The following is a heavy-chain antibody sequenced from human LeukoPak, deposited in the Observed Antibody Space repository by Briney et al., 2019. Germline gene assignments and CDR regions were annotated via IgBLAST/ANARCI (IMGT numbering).Heavy chain of an antibody. CDR2: IYYSGST. CDR3: ASGGGSLSTFDY. CDR1: GGSISSYY. J-gene: IGHJ4*02. Sequence: SETLSLTCTVSGGSISSYYWSWIRQPPGKGLEWIGYIYYSGSTNYNPSLKSRVTISVDTSKNQFSLKLSSVTAADTAVYYCASGGGSLSTFDYWGQGTLVTVSS. D-gene: IGHD2-15*01. V-gene: IGHV4-59*01.